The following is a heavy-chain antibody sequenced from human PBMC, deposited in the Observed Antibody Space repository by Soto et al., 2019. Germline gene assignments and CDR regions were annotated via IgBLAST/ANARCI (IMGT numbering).Heavy chain of an antibody. Sequence: PGGSLRLSCESSGFSFSTFWMHWVRQGPGQGLEWVSRVNTDGSVTTYADSVKGRFTITRDNAKNTVFLQMNSLRADDKGVYFGVRDQDTYGQAVFNLWGQGTLVSVSS. CDR3: VRDQDTYGQAVFNL. J-gene: IGHJ4*02. D-gene: IGHD2-8*01. CDR1: GFSFSTFW. CDR2: VNTDGSVT. V-gene: IGHV3-74*03.